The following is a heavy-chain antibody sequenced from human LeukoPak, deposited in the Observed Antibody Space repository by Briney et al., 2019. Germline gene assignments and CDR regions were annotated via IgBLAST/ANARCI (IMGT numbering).Heavy chain of an antibody. CDR2: INHSGST. CDR1: GGSFSGYY. V-gene: IGHV4-34*01. CDR3: ARGRGYYDILTGYFPFGY. D-gene: IGHD3-9*01. Sequence: PSETLSLTCAVYGGSFSGYYWSWIRQPPGKGLEWIGEINHSGSTNYNPSLKSRVTISVDTSKNQLSLKLSSVTAADTAVYYCARGRGYYDILTGYFPFGYWGRGTLVTVSS. J-gene: IGHJ4*02.